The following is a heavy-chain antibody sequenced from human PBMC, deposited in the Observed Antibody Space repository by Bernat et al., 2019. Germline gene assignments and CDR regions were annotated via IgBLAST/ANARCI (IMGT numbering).Heavy chain of an antibody. D-gene: IGHD5-18*01. V-gene: IGHV1-18*01. CDR3: ARATPGDTAMVEADY. Sequence: QVQLVQSGAEVKKPGASVEVSCKASGYTFTSYGISWVRQAPGQGLEWMGWISAYNGNTNYAQKLQGRVTMTTDTSTSTAYMELRSLRSDDTAVYYCARATPGDTAMVEADYWGQGTLVTVSS. CDR2: ISAYNGNT. CDR1: GYTFTSYG. J-gene: IGHJ4*02.